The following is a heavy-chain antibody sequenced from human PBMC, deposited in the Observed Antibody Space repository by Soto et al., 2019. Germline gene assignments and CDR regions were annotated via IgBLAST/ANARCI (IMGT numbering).Heavy chain of an antibody. CDR1: GGSFNNYC. CDR2: VCPGGGT. J-gene: IGHJ5*02. CDR3: ARGDYVQYNAYNWFDP. D-gene: IGHD3-10*02. V-gene: IGHV4-34*02. Sequence: QVRLQQWGAGLVRPSETLSLTCAVYGGSFNNYCWSWIRQPPGKGLEWIGVVCPGGGTNYSPTLKIEVKIEVEGSKNQFSLRLTSVTVADTAVYYCARGDYVQYNAYNWFDPWGQGNLVNVAS.